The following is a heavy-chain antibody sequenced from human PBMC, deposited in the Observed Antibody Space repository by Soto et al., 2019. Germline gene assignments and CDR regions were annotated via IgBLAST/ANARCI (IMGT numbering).Heavy chain of an antibody. CDR1: GFTFSSDW. D-gene: IGHD3-10*01. V-gene: IGHV3-7*01. CDR2: VNQDGGEK. CDR3: ARGRPVPY. J-gene: IGHJ4*02. Sequence: EVQLVESGGGLVQPGGSLRLSCAASGFTFSSDWMSWVRQAPGKGLEWVANVNQDGGEKFYVGSVKGRFTISRDNAMNSLYLQMNSLRAEDTAVYYCARGRPVPYWGQGTLVTVSS.